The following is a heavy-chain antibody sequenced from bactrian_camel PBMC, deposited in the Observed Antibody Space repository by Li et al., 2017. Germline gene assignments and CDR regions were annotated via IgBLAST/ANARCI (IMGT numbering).Heavy chain of an antibody. CDR3: VRSYRAEYGGSWSPNY. Sequence: HVQLVESGGGSVQAGGSLRLSCEASGYTSRTYCMGWFRQAPGKEREGVAAIDSAGSTNYGDSVKGRFTISRDNAKNTVYLQMNSLKPEDTALYYCVRSYRAEYGGSWSPNYWGQGTQVTVS. V-gene: IGHV3S53*01. CDR1: GYTSRTYC. CDR2: IDSAGST. D-gene: IGHD6*01. J-gene: IGHJ4*01.